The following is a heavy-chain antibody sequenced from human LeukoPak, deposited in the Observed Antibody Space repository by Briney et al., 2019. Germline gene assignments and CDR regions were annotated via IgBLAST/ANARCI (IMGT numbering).Heavy chain of an antibody. J-gene: IGHJ3*02. D-gene: IGHD3-3*01. Sequence: GASVKVSCKASGYTFTGYYMHWVREAPGQGLEWMGWINPNSGGTNYAQKFQGRVTMTRDTYISTADMELRRLRSDDTAVYDCARGEYDFGSGDDAFDIWGQGTMVTVSS. CDR2: INPNSGGT. CDR1: GYTFTGYY. CDR3: ARGEYDFGSGDDAFDI. V-gene: IGHV1-2*02.